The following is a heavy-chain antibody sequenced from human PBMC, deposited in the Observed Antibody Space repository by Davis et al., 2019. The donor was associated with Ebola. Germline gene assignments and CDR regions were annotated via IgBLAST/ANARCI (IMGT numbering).Heavy chain of an antibody. D-gene: IGHD4-17*01. Sequence: GESLKISCAASGFTFSSYAMSWVRQAPGKGLEWVSAISGSGGSTYYADSVKGRFTISRDNSKNTLYLEMNSLRPEDTAVYYCAKDDPTTVDYWGQGTLVTVSS. CDR2: ISGSGGST. V-gene: IGHV3-23*01. J-gene: IGHJ4*02. CDR3: AKDDPTTVDY. CDR1: GFTFSSYA.